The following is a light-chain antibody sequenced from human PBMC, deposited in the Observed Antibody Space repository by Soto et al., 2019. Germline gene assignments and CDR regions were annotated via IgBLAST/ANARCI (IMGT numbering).Light chain of an antibody. J-gene: IGKJ1*01. CDR2: KAS. V-gene: IGKV1-5*03. CDR1: QSISSW. Sequence: DIQMTQSPSTLSASVGDRVTITCRASQSISSWLAWYQQKPGKAPKLLIYKASSLESGVPSRFSGSGSGTEFTPTISSLQPDDFATYYCQQYNRTWTFGQGTKVEIK. CDR3: QQYNRTWT.